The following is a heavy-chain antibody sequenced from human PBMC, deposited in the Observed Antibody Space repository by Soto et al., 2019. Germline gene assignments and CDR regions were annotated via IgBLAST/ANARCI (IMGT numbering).Heavy chain of an antibody. J-gene: IGHJ4*02. CDR1: GFTFSSYA. V-gene: IGHV3-30-3*01. Sequence: QVQLVESGGGVVQPGRSLRLSCAASGFTFSSYAMHWVRQAPGKGLEWVAVMSYDGSNTYYADSVKGRFTISRDNSKNTVYLQMNNLRLEDTAVYYCARGPSIAARTLDYWGQRTLVTVSS. D-gene: IGHD6-6*01. CDR3: ARGPSIAARTLDY. CDR2: MSYDGSNT.